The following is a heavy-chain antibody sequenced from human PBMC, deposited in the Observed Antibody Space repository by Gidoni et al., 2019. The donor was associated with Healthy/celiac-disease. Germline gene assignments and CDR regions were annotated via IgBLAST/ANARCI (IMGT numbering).Heavy chain of an antibody. CDR3: ARHVFATYYYYYMDV. D-gene: IGHD5-12*01. J-gene: IGHJ6*03. CDR2: IYYSGST. CDR1: GGSISSSSYY. Sequence: QLQLQESGPGLVKPSETLSLTCTVSGGSISSSSYYWGWIRQPPGKGLEWIGSIYYSGSTYYNPSLKSRVTISVDTSKNQFSLKLSSVTAADTAVYYCARHVFATYYYYYMDVWGKGTTVTVSS. V-gene: IGHV4-39*01.